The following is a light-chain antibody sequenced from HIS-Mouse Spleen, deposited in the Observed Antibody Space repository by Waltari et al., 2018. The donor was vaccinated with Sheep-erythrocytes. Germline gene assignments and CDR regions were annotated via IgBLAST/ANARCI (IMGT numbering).Light chain of an antibody. CDR2: DVR. J-gene: IGLJ2*01. Sequence: QSALTQPRSVSGSPGQSVTISCTGTSSDVGGYNYVPWYQQHPGQAPKLMIYDVRQRPAAVPVRFPGSKSGNPASLTISGLQAEDEADYYCCSYAGSYTFVVFGGGTKLTVL. V-gene: IGLV2-11*01. CDR3: CSYAGSYTFVV. CDR1: SSDVGGYNY.